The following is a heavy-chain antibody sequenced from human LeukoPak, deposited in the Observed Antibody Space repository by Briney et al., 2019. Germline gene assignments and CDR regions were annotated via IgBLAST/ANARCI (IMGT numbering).Heavy chain of an antibody. Sequence: PSETPSLTCTVSGGSISSGGYYWSWIRQHPGKGLEWIGYIYYSGSTYYNPSLKSRVTISVDTSKNQFSLKLSSVTAADTAVYYCARGIFLEWLLFDYWGQGTLVTVSS. J-gene: IGHJ4*02. D-gene: IGHD3-3*01. CDR3: ARGIFLEWLLFDY. V-gene: IGHV4-31*03. CDR1: GGSISSGGYY. CDR2: IYYSGST.